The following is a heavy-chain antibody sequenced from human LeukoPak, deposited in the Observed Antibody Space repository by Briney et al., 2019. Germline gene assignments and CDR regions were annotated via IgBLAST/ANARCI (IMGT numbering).Heavy chain of an antibody. V-gene: IGHV4-4*02. J-gene: IGHJ4*02. CDR1: GGSISSSNW. Sequence: SETLSLTCAVSGGSISSSNWWSWVRQPPGKGLEWIGEIYHSGSTNYNPSLKSRVTISVDTSKNQFSLKLSSVTAADAAVYYCARGGDTAMVTYYFDYWGQGTLVTVSS. CDR2: IYHSGST. CDR3: ARGGDTAMVTYYFDY. D-gene: IGHD5-18*01.